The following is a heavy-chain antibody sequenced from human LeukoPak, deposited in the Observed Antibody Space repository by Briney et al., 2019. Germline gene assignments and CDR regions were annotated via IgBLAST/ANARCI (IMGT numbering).Heavy chain of an antibody. J-gene: IGHJ4*02. Sequence: SETLSLTCAVYGGSFSGYYWSWIRQPPGKGPEWIGEINSSGSINYNPSLKSRVTISVDMSKNQFSLKLASVTAADTAMYYCARDARFGELVDYWGRGALVTVSS. D-gene: IGHD3-10*01. CDR2: INSSGSI. CDR1: GGSFSGYY. V-gene: IGHV4-34*01. CDR3: ARDARFGELVDY.